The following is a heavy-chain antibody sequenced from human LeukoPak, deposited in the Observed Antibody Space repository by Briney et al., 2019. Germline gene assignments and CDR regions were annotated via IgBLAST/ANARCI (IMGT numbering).Heavy chain of an antibody. D-gene: IGHD5-18*01. CDR2: INTNTGNP. CDR3: AKLGPGYSYGLLDY. V-gene: IGHV7-4-1*02. J-gene: IGHJ4*02. CDR1: GYSFTSQA. Sequence: ASVKVSCKASGYSFTSQAMNWVRQAPGQGLEWMGWINTNTGNPTYAQGFTGRFVFSLDTSVSTAYLQISSLKAEDTAVYYCAKLGPGYSYGLLDYWGQGTLVTVSS.